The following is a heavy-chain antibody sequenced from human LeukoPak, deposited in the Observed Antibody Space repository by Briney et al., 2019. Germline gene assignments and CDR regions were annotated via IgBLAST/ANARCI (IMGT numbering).Heavy chain of an antibody. CDR1: GYSFTSYW. J-gene: IGHJ4*02. Sequence: GESLKISCKGSGYSFTSYWIGWVRQMPGKGLEWMGIIYPGDSDTRYSPSFQGQVTISADKSISTAYLQWSSLKASDTAMYYCARHYSGYDLMGANRGVPGLIDYWGQGTLVTVSS. CDR2: IYPGDSDT. CDR3: ARHYSGYDLMGANRGVPGLIDY. D-gene: IGHD5-12*01. V-gene: IGHV5-51*01.